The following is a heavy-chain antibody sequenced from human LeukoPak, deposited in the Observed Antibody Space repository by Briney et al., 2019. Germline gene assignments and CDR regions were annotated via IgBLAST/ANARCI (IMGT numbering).Heavy chain of an antibody. J-gene: IGHJ4*02. CDR2: ISYDGSNK. CDR1: GFTFSSYG. CDR3: AKDPTAGWGYGGNRHYFDY. D-gene: IGHD4-23*01. V-gene: IGHV3-30*18. Sequence: GSLRLSCAASGFTFSSYGMHWVRQAPGKGLEWVAVISYDGSNKYYADSVKGRFTISRDNSKNTLYLQMNSLRAEDTAVYYCAKDPTAGWGYGGNRHYFDYRGQGTLVTVSS.